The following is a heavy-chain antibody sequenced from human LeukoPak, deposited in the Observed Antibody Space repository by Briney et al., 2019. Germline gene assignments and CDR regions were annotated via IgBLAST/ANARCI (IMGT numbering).Heavy chain of an antibody. Sequence: PGGSLRLSCAASGFTFSNYWMIWLRQAPGKGLEWVANIKQYGSEKYYVDSVKGRFTISRDNAKNSLYVQMNSLRAEDTAVYYCARAKAETSGSIDYWGQGALVTVSS. V-gene: IGHV3-7*01. D-gene: IGHD3-22*01. J-gene: IGHJ4*02. CDR1: GFTFSNYW. CDR2: IKQYGSEK. CDR3: ARAKAETSGSIDY.